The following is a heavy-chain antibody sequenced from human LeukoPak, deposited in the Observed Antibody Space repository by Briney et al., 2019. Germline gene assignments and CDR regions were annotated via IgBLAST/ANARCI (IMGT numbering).Heavy chain of an antibody. CDR1: GYTFTRYA. V-gene: IGHV1-3*01. Sequence: ASVNVSCKASGYTFTRYAMHWVRQAPGQRLEWMGWINAGNGNTKYSQKFQGRVTITRDTSASTAYMELSSLRSEDTAVYYCATSEGISSSWYGLAPSRYWGQGTLVTVSS. J-gene: IGHJ4*02. CDR2: INAGNGNT. D-gene: IGHD6-13*01. CDR3: ATSEGISSSWYGLAPSRY.